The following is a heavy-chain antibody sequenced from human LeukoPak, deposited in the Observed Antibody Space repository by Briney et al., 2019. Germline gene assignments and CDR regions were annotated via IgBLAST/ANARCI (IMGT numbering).Heavy chain of an antibody. J-gene: IGHJ4*02. CDR2: IYYSGST. D-gene: IGHD3-9*01. V-gene: IGHV4-59*01. CDR1: GGSISSYY. Sequence: SETLSLTCTVSGGSISSYYWSWIRQPPGKGLEWIGYIYYSGSTNYNPSLKSRVTISVDTSKNQFSLKLSSVTAADTAVYYCARDILTGYSDYWGQGTLVTVSS. CDR3: ARDILTGYSDY.